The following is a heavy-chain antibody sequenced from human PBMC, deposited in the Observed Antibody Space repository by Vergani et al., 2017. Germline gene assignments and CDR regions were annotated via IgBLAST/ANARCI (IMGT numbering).Heavy chain of an antibody. CDR2: IYYSGST. J-gene: IGHJ6*02. CDR3: ARAYCSSTSCYFYYYYYGMDV. Sequence: QVQLQESGPGLVKPSETLSLTCTVSGGSISSYYWNWIRQHPGKGLEWIGYIYYSGSTYYNPSLKSRVTISVDTSKNQFSLKLSSVTAADTAVYYCARAYCSSTSCYFYYYYYGMDVWGQGTTVTVSS. D-gene: IGHD2-2*01. V-gene: IGHV4-59*06. CDR1: GGSISSYY.